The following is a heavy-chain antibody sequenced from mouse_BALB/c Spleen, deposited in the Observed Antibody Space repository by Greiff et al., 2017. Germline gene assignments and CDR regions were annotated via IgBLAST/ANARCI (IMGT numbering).Heavy chain of an antibody. CDR2: ISYSGST. Sequence: EVMLVESGPGLVKPSQSLSLTCTVTGYSITSDYAWNWIRQFPGNILEWMGYISYSGSTSYNPSLKSRISITRDTSKNQFFLQLNSVTTEDTATYYCARSYYGNCFAYWGQGTLVTVSA. D-gene: IGHD2-10*01. V-gene: IGHV3-2*02. J-gene: IGHJ3*01. CDR1: GYSITSDYA. CDR3: ARSYYGNCFAY.